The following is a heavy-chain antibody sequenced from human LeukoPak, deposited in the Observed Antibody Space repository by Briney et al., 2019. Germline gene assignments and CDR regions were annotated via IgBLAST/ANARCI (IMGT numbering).Heavy chain of an antibody. CDR3: ARGSVVAATPGPGSFDY. V-gene: IGHV1-18*01. CDR2: ISAYNGNT. J-gene: IGHJ4*02. D-gene: IGHD2-15*01. CDR1: GYTFTSYG. Sequence: ASVKVSCKASGYTFTSYGISWVRQAPGQGLEWMGWISAYNGNTNYAQKLQGRVTMTTDTSTSTAYMELRSLRSDDTAVYYCARGSVVAATPGPGSFDYWGQGTLVTVSS.